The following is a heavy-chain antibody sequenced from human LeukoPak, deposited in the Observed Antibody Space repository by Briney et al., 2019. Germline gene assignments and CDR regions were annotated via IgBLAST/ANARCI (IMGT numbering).Heavy chain of an antibody. D-gene: IGHD3-10*01. V-gene: IGHV4-39*07. Sequence: SETLSLTCSVSIDSITTSSYYWSWLRQPPGKGLEWIASFYYGKDPYYNPSLKSRVTISVDTSKNQFSLKLSSVTAADTAVYYCARTYYGSGSYYSSYWGQGTLVTVSS. J-gene: IGHJ4*02. CDR2: FYYGKDP. CDR3: ARTYYGSGSYYSSY. CDR1: IDSITTSSYY.